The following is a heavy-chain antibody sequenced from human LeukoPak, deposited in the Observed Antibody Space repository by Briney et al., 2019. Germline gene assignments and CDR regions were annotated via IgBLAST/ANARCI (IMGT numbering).Heavy chain of an antibody. Sequence: SETLSLTCTVSGGSISSGGYYWSWIRQHPGEGLEWIGYIYYSGSTYYNPSLKSRVTISVDTSKNQFSLKLSSVTAADTAVYYCASQYGSGYSWFDPWGQGTLVTVSS. D-gene: IGHD3-10*01. CDR2: IYYSGST. V-gene: IGHV4-31*03. CDR3: ASQYGSGYSWFDP. CDR1: GGSISSGGYY. J-gene: IGHJ5*02.